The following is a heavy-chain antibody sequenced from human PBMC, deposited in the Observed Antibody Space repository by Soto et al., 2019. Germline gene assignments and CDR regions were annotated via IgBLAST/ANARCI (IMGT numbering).Heavy chain of an antibody. CDR1: GFTFSSSS. J-gene: IGHJ4*02. V-gene: IGHV3-21*01. Sequence: EVQVVASGGGLVEPGGSLRLSCEASGFTFSSSSMNWVRQAPGQGLEWVSSISSSSKDTVYTDSVKGRFTISRDNAKNSLFLQMNSLRVEDTAVYYCGRHDYGNSPDSWGQGTLVTVS. D-gene: IGHD3-10*01. CDR3: GRHDYGNSPDS. CDR2: ISSSSKDT.